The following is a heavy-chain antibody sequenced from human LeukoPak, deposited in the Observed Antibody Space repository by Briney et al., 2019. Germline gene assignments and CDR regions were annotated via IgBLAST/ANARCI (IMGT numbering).Heavy chain of an antibody. CDR3: ASQTYYDFWSGYYVEFDY. CDR1: GYSISSGYY. V-gene: IGHV4-38-2*01. J-gene: IGHJ4*02. Sequence: SETLSLTCAVSGYSISSGYYWGWIRQPPGKGLEWIGSIYHSGSTYYNPSLKSRVTISVDTSKNQFSLKLSSVTAADTAVYYCASQTYYDFWSGYYVEFDYWGQGTLVTVSS. CDR2: IYHSGST. D-gene: IGHD3-3*01.